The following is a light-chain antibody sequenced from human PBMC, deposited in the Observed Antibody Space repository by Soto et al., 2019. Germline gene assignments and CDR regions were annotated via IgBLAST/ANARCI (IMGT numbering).Light chain of an antibody. Sequence: DIQMTQSPSTLSASVGDRVTITCRASQSISDWLAWYQQKPGKAPKLLIYDASNLESGVPSRFSGSGSGTEFSLTISSLQPDDFATYYCQQYNNYWTFGQGTKVDIK. J-gene: IGKJ1*01. CDR2: DAS. CDR3: QQYNNYWT. V-gene: IGKV1-5*01. CDR1: QSISDW.